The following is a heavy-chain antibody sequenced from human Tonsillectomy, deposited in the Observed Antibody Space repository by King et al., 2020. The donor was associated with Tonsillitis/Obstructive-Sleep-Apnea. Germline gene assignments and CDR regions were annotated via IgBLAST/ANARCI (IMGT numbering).Heavy chain of an antibody. CDR1: GFSLSNARMG. CDR2: IFSNDEK. V-gene: IGHV2-26*01. J-gene: IGHJ6*03. Sequence: VTLKESGPVLVKPTETLTLTCTVSGFSLSNARMGVSWIRQPPGKALGWLAHIFSNDEKSYSTSLKSRLTISKDTSKSQVVLTMTNMDPVDTGTYYCARIADTAMASYYYYYYMDVWGKGTTVTVSS. D-gene: IGHD5-18*01. CDR3: ARIADTAMASYYYYYYMDV.